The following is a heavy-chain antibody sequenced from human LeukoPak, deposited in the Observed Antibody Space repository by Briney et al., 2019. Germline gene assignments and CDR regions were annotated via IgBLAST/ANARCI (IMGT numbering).Heavy chain of an antibody. CDR1: GFTFISYW. CDR3: ARADSSIAARLSRSSIFNYYYYMDV. V-gene: IGHV3-7*01. CDR2: IKQDGSEK. D-gene: IGHD6-6*01. J-gene: IGHJ6*03. Sequence: PGGSLRLSCAASGFTFISYWISWVRQAPGKGLEWVANIKQDGSEKYYVDSVKGRFTISRDNAKNSLYLQMNSLRAEDTAVYYCARADSSIAARLSRSSIFNYYYYMDVWGKGTTVTVSS.